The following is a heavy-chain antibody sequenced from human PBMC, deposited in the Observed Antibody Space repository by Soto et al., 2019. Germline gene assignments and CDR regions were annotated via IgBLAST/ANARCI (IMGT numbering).Heavy chain of an antibody. CDR3: ARDRFGELLRYYYGMDV. V-gene: IGHV6-1*01. Sequence: SQTHSLTCAISGDSVSSNSAAWNWIRQSPSRGLEWLGRTYYRSKWYNDYAVSVKSRITINPDTSKNQFSLQLNSVTPEDTAVYYCARDRFGELLRYYYGMDVWGQGTTVTVSS. CDR1: GDSVSSNSAA. D-gene: IGHD3-10*01. CDR2: TYYRSKWYN. J-gene: IGHJ6*02.